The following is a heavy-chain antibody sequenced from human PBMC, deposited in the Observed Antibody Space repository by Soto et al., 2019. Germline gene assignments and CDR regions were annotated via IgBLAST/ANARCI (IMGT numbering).Heavy chain of an antibody. D-gene: IGHD2-21*02. CDR3: XSXMTXXXXXWAXAFDI. Sequence: PGESLKITCKGSGYSFTSYWIGWVRQMPGKGLEWMGIIYPGDSDTRYSPSFQGQVTISADKSISTAYLQWSSLKASDTAMYYXXSXMTXXXXXWAXAFDIWGQGXXVT. V-gene: IGHV5-51*01. CDR2: IYPGDSDT. CDR1: GYSFTSYW. J-gene: IGHJ3*02.